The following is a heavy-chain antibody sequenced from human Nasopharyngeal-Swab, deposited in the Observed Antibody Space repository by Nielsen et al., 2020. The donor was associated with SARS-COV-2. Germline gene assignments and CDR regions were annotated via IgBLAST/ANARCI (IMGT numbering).Heavy chain of an antibody. CDR2: ISWNSGSI. D-gene: IGHD6-13*01. V-gene: IGHV3-9*01. J-gene: IGHJ4*02. Sequence: SLKISCAASGFTFDDYAMHWVRQAPGKGLEWVSGISWNSGSIGYADSVKGRFTISRDNAKNSLYLQMNSLRAEDTAVYYCARVEGYSMGFPYFDYWGQGTLVTVSS. CDR1: GFTFDDYA. CDR3: ARVEGYSMGFPYFDY.